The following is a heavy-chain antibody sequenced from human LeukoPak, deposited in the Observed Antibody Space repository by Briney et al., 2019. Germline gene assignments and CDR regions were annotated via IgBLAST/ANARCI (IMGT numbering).Heavy chain of an antibody. CDR3: ARESCSSTSCYKSWFDP. Sequence: GASVKVSCKASGYTFTGYYMHWVRQAPGRGLEWMGWINPNSGGTNYAQKFQGRVTMTRDTSISTAYMELSRLRSDDTAVYYCARESCSSTSCYKSWFDPWGQGTQVTVSS. J-gene: IGHJ5*02. D-gene: IGHD2-2*02. V-gene: IGHV1-2*02. CDR1: GYTFTGYY. CDR2: INPNSGGT.